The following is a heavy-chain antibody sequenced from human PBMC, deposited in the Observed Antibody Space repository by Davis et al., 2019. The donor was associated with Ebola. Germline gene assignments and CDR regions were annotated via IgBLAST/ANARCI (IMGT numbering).Heavy chain of an antibody. V-gene: IGHV3-7*03. Sequence: GGSLRLSCAASGLTFSHYWMSWVRQAPGKGPEWVAIIKQDGSEKYYVDSVKGRFTISRDNAKNSLFMQMNSLRAEETAVYYCVSGDGRGSSYDMDVWGQGTTVTVSS. J-gene: IGHJ6*02. CDR1: GLTFSHYW. CDR2: IKQDGSEK. D-gene: IGHD5-12*01. CDR3: VSGDGRGSSYDMDV.